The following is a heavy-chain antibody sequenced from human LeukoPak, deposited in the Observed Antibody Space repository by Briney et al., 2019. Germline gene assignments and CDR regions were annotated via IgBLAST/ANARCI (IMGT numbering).Heavy chain of an antibody. CDR2: INLDGSEK. V-gene: IGHV3-7*03. J-gene: IGHJ4*02. CDR1: GFSFGDFF. Sequence: PGGSLRLSCAASGFSFGDFFMRWARQAPGKGLEWVANINLDGSEKFHVDSVKGRFTISRDNAKSALYLQMNSLRAADTAMYFCVRGATMIRGAVMYPFFFDFWGRGTLVTVSS. CDR3: VRGATMIRGAVMYPFFFDF. D-gene: IGHD3-10*01.